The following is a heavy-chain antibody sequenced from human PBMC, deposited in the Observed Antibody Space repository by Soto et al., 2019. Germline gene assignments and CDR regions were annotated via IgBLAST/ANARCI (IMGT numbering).Heavy chain of an antibody. V-gene: IGHV3-23*01. CDR3: AKDVGGHYCTPTSCLYFFHS. CDR1: GFSFDSYA. J-gene: IGHJ4*02. Sequence: GGSLRLSCAASGFSFDSYAMNWVGQAPGQGLEWVSTISDSGSTYYADSVKGRFTISRDNSKNTLYLQMKSLRAEDTAVYFCAKDVGGHYCTPTSCLYFFHSWGRGTLVTVSS. CDR2: ISDSGST. D-gene: IGHD2-2*01.